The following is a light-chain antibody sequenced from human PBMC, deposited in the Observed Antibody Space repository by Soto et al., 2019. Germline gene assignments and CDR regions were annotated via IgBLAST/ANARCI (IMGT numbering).Light chain of an antibody. CDR3: QKYNSAPWT. CDR1: QGISND. Sequence: DIQMTQSPSSLSASVGDRVTITCRASQGISNDLAWYQQKPGKVPKLLIYAASTLQSGVPSRFSGSGSGTDCTLTISSLQPEDVAMYYCQKYNSAPWTCGQGTKVEI. V-gene: IGKV1-27*01. J-gene: IGKJ1*01. CDR2: AAS.